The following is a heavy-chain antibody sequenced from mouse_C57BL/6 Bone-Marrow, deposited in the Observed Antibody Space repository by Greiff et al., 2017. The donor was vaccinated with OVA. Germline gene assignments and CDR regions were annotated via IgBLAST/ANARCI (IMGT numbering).Heavy chain of an antibody. D-gene: IGHD2-1*01. CDR3: ADGNYGPWYFDV. J-gene: IGHJ1*03. V-gene: IGHV1-59*01. CDR1: GCTFTSYW. Sequence: VQLQPPWAELVRPGTSVKLSCKASGCTFTSYWMHWVKQRPGQGLEWIGVIDPSDSYTNYNQKFKGKATLTVDTSSSTAYMQLSSLTSEYSAVYYCADGNYGPWYFDVWGTGTTVTVSS. CDR2: IDPSDSYT.